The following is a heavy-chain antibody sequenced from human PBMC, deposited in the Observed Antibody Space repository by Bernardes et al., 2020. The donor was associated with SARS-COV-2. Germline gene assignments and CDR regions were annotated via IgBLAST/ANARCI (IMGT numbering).Heavy chain of an antibody. CDR3: ARNGFGEFQRRYYFDY. D-gene: IGHD3-10*01. CDR2: IYPGDSDT. J-gene: IGHJ4*02. CDR1: GYSFTSYW. V-gene: IGHV5-51*01. Sequence: GESLKISCKGSGYSFTSYWIGWVRQMPGKGLEWMGIIYPGDSDTRYSPSFQGQVTISADKSISTAYLQWSSLKASDTAMYYCARNGFGEFQRRYYFDYWGQGTLVTVSS.